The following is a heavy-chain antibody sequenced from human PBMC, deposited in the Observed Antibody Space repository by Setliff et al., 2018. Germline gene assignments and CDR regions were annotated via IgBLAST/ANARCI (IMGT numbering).Heavy chain of an antibody. V-gene: IGHV4-61*09. D-gene: IGHD4-4*01. J-gene: IGHJ4*02. CDR1: GGSISSGSYY. CDR3: ASYRQDVNY. CDR2: IYTSGST. Sequence: LSLTCTVSGGSISSGSYYWSWIRQPAGKGLEWIGHIYTSGSTNYNPSLKSRVTISVDTSKNQFSLKLSSVTAADTAVYYCASYRQDVNYWGQGTLVTSPQ.